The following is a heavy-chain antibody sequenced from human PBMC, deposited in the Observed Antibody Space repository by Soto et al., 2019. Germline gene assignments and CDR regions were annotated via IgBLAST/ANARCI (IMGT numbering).Heavy chain of an antibody. D-gene: IGHD2-15*01. V-gene: IGHV1-69*13. J-gene: IGHJ4*02. Sequence: SVSVYCKASAYTFTGNALSRVHKAPGQGLEWMGGIIPMFDTPIYAQKFQDRVTITADESTSTAYMQLSSLRSGDTAVYYCARSGGLDRDFNYWGQGSLVTVSS. CDR2: IIPMFDTP. CDR1: AYTFTGNA. CDR3: ARSGGLDRDFNY.